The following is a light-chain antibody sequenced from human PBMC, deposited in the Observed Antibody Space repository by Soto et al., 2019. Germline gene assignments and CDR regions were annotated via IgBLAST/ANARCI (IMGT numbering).Light chain of an antibody. CDR3: GTWDINLDTVV. V-gene: IGLV1-51*01. J-gene: IGLJ2*01. Sequence: QSVLTQPPSVSAAPGQRVTISCSGSSSNIGGNYVSWYQVVPRTAPKLLIYDNHQRHSGVPDRFSGSKSGTSATLGIADLHAGDEAHYYCGTWDINLDTVVFGGGTKLTVL. CDR1: SSNIGGNY. CDR2: DNH.